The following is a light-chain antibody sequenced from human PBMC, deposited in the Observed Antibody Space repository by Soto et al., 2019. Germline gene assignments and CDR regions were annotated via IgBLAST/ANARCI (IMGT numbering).Light chain of an antibody. CDR2: AAS. CDR3: QQSYSTPPEWT. J-gene: IGKJ1*01. Sequence: DIQMTQSPSSLSASVGDRVTITCRASQSISSYLNWYQQKPGKAPKLLIYAASSLQSGVPSRFSGSGSGTDFTPTISSLQPEDFATYYCQQSYSTPPEWTFGQGTKVDIK. CDR1: QSISSY. V-gene: IGKV1-39*01.